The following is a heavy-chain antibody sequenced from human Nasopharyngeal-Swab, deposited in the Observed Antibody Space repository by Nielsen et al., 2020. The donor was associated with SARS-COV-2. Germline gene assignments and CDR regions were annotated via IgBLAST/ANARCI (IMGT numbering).Heavy chain of an antibody. Sequence: WIRQPPGKGLEWVAVIWYDGSNKYYADSVKGRFTISRDNSKNTLYLQMNSLRAEDTAVYYCARDIVVVPAAFYYYGMDVWGQGTTVTVSS. CDR2: IWYDGSNK. D-gene: IGHD2-2*01. J-gene: IGHJ6*02. CDR3: ARDIVVVPAAFYYYGMDV. V-gene: IGHV3-33*01.